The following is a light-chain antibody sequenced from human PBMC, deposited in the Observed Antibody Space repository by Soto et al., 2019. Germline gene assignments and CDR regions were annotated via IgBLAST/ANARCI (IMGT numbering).Light chain of an antibody. CDR3: SSYTSSSTLV. V-gene: IGLV2-14*01. CDR2: EVS. CDR1: SSDVGGYKY. Sequence: QSALTQPVSVSGSPGQSITISCTGASSDVGGYKYVSWYQQYPGKAPKLMIYEVSNRPSGVSNRFSGSKSGNTASLTISGLQAEDEADYYCSSYTSSSTLVFGTGTKLTVL. J-gene: IGLJ1*01.